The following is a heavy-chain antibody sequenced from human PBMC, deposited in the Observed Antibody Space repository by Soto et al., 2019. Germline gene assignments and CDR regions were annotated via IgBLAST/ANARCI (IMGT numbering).Heavy chain of an antibody. CDR3: ASYSEQLVLYGMDV. D-gene: IGHD6-13*01. CDR2: ISAYNGNT. J-gene: IGHJ6*02. Sequence: QVQLVQSGAEVKKPGASVKVSCKASGYTFTSYVISWVRQAPGQGLEWMGWISAYNGNTNYAQKLQGRVTMTTDTARSTAYMELRSLRSDDTAVYYCASYSEQLVLYGMDVWGQGTTVTVSS. CDR1: GYTFTSYV. V-gene: IGHV1-18*01.